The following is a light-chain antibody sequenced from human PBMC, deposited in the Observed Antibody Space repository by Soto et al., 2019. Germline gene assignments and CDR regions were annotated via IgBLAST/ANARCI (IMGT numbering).Light chain of an antibody. CDR2: EVS. CDR1: STDVGGHNY. J-gene: IGLJ2*01. V-gene: IGLV2-8*01. Sequence: QSVLTQPPSASGSPGQSVTISCTGSSTDVGGHNYVSWYQQFPGKAPKLIIFEVSTRPSGVPDRFSGSKSVNTASLTISGLQAEDEADYYCSSYAGNMNLVFGGGTKVTVL. CDR3: SSYAGNMNLV.